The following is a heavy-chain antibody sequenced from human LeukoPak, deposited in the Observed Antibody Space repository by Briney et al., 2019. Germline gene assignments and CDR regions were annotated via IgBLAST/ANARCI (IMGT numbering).Heavy chain of an antibody. CDR2: INPNSGGR. V-gene: IGHV1-2*02. CDR3: ARAMEMATIWYDS. J-gene: IGHJ4*02. CDR1: GFPFPGYY. D-gene: IGHD5-24*01. Sequence: ASVKVSFKASGFPFPGYYMQWVGTAPGQGVGWMGRINPNSGGRNYAQKFQGRVTMTRDTSISTAYLELTRLTSDDTAVYYCARAMEMATIWYDSWGQGTLVTVSS.